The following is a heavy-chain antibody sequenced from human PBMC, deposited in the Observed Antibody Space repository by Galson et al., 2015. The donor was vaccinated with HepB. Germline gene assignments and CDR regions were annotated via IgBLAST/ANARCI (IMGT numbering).Heavy chain of an antibody. V-gene: IGHV1-69*13. CDR3: ARDKLSPDIVVVPAATASIYYYYMDV. D-gene: IGHD2-2*01. CDR1: GGTFSSYA. J-gene: IGHJ6*03. Sequence: SVKVSCKASGGTFSSYAISWVRQAPGQGLEWMGGIIPIFGTANYAQKFQGRVTITADESTSTAYMELSSLRSEDTAVYYCARDKLSPDIVVVPAATASIYYYYMDVWGKGTTVTVSS. CDR2: IIPIFGTA.